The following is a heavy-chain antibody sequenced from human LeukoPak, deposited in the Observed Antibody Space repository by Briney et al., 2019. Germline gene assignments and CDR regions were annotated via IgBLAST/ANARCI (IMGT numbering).Heavy chain of an antibody. CDR3: AKGLGYCSGGSCYGLDEYFQH. V-gene: IGHV3-23*01. D-gene: IGHD2-15*01. J-gene: IGHJ1*01. CDR1: GFTFSSYA. CDR2: ISGSGGDT. Sequence: GGSLRLSCAASGFTFSSYALSWVRQAPGKGLEWVSTISGSGGDTYYADSVKGRFTISRDNSKNTLYLQMNSLRAEDTAVYYCAKGLGYCSGGSCYGLDEYFQHWGQGTLVTVSS.